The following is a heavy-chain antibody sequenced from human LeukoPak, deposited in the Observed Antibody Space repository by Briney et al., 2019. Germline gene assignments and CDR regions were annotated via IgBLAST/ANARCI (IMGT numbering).Heavy chain of an antibody. D-gene: IGHD2-15*01. CDR1: GYTFTSYW. CDR2: IYPGDSDT. Sequence: DSLKISCKGSGYTFTSYWIGWVRQMPGKGLEWMGIIYPGDSDTRYSPSLQGQVTISADKSITTVYLQWSSLKASDTALYSCVRLVLPSYYFDYWGQGTLVTVSS. V-gene: IGHV5-51*01. CDR3: VRLVLPSYYFDY. J-gene: IGHJ4*02.